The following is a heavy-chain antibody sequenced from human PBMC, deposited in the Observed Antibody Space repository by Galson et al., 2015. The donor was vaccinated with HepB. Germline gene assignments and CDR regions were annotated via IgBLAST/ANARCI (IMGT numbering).Heavy chain of an antibody. CDR1: GYKFSSYG. CDR3: AKDRDLTWGSSDY. CDR2: ISAYNGNT. J-gene: IGHJ4*02. D-gene: IGHD3-16*01. V-gene: IGHV1-18*04. Sequence: SVKVSCKASGYKFSSYGITWVRQAPGQGLEWMGWISAYNGNTNYAKNLQGRVTMTTDTSTSTVYMELRSLRSDDTAVYYCAKDRDLTWGSSDYWGQGTLVTVSS.